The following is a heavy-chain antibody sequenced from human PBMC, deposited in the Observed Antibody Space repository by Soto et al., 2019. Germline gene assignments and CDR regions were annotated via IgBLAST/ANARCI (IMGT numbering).Heavy chain of an antibody. CDR1: GGIFSTYA. CDR3: AIDRYDYGSGNYYNRLDF. CDR2: IIPIFGTP. J-gene: IGHJ4*02. D-gene: IGHD3-10*01. Sequence: QVQLVQSGAEVKKPGSSVKVSCKASGGIFSTYAISWLRQAPGQGLEWMGGIIPIFGTPNYAQRFQGRVTITADESTTTSYVELSRLKSEDTAVYCCAIDRYDYGSGNYYNRLDFWGQGTLVTVSS. V-gene: IGHV1-69*01.